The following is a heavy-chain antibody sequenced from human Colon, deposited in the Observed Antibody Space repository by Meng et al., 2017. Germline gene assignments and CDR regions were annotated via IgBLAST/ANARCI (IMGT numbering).Heavy chain of an antibody. Sequence: PLVQSASEVKNPGASVRVSCKASGYTFTHHGISWIRQAPGQGLEWMGWISCYNGDTNYAQKLQGRVTMTTDTSTNTAYMDLRSLRSDDTAVYYCARDPSNTSGRYAYFDYWGQGTLVTVSS. J-gene: IGHJ4*02. CDR1: GYTFTHHG. CDR3: ARDPSNTSGRYAYFDY. V-gene: IGHV1-18*01. CDR2: ISCYNGDT. D-gene: IGHD6-19*01.